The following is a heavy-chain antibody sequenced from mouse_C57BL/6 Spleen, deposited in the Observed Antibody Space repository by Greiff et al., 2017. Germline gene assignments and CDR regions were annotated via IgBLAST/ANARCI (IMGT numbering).Heavy chain of an antibody. CDR2: ISSGGDYI. V-gene: IGHV5-9-1*02. CDR1: GFTFSSYA. Sequence: EVHLVESGEGLVKPGGSLKLSCAASGFTFSSYAMSWVRQTPEKRLEWVAYISSGGDYIYYADTVKGRFTISRDNARNTLYLQMSSLKSEDTAMYYCTRAYSNYVFDYWGQGTTLTVSS. CDR3: TRAYSNYVFDY. D-gene: IGHD2-5*01. J-gene: IGHJ2*01.